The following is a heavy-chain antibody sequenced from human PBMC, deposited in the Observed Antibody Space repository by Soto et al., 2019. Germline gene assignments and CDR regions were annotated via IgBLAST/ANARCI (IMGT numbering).Heavy chain of an antibody. D-gene: IGHD6-13*01. J-gene: IGHJ4*02. CDR1: GDSVSSNSAA. CDR3: ARGWGGGRLSSSWYYFDY. V-gene: IGHV6-1*01. Sequence: QVQLQQSGPGLVKPSQTLSLTCAISGDSVSSNSAAWNWIRQSPSRGLEWLGRTYYRSKWYNDYAVSVKSRITINPDTSKNQFSLQLNSVTPEDTAVYYCARGWGGGRLSSSWYYFDYWGQGTLVTVSS. CDR2: TYYRSKWYN.